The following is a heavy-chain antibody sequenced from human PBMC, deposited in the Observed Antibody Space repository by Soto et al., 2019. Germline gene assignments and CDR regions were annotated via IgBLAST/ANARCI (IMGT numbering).Heavy chain of an antibody. J-gene: IGHJ4*02. CDR3: ARHERGPDY. CDR2: IYYSGST. V-gene: IGHV4-39*01. D-gene: IGHD3-10*01. Sequence: SETLSLTCTVAGGSISSSSYYWGWIRQPPGKGLEWIGTIYYSGSTYYNPSLKSRVTISVDTSKNQFSLKLSSVTAADTAVYYCARHERGPDYWGQGTLVTVSS. CDR1: GGSISSSSYY.